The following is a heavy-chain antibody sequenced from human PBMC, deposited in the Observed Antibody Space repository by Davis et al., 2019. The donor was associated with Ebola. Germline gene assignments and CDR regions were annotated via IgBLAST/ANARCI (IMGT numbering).Heavy chain of an antibody. V-gene: IGHV3-30*18. Sequence: PGGSLRLSCSASGFTFSSYGMHWVRQAPGKGLEWVAVISYDGSNKYYADSVKGRFTISRDNSKNTLYLQMNSLRAEDTAVYYCAKASGYSSSLAFDYWGQGTLVTVSS. CDR1: GFTFSSYG. D-gene: IGHD6-13*01. CDR3: AKASGYSSSLAFDY. CDR2: ISYDGSNK. J-gene: IGHJ4*02.